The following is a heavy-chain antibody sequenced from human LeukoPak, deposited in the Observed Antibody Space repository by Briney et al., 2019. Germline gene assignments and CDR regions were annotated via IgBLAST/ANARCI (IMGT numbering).Heavy chain of an antibody. Sequence: SETLSLTCTVSGGSISSYYWSWIRQPPGKGLEWIGYIYYSGSTNYNPSLKSRVTISVDTSKNQFSLKLSSVTAADTAVYYCARVSGSYGGAFDIWGQGTIVTVSS. CDR1: GGSISSYY. CDR3: ARVSGSYGGAFDI. J-gene: IGHJ3*02. CDR2: IYYSGST. V-gene: IGHV4-59*01. D-gene: IGHD1-26*01.